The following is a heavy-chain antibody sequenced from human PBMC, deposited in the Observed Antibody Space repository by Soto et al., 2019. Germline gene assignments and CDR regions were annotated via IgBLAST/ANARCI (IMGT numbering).Heavy chain of an antibody. CDR1: GFTLSSDG. V-gene: IGHV3-30*03. D-gene: IGHD3-10*01. CDR3: ARRITMVRGPYYYYAMDV. CDR2: ISYDGSNK. J-gene: IGHJ6*02. Sequence: PGGSLRLSCAASGFTLSSDGMHWVRQAPGKGLEWVAVISYDGSNKYYADSVKGRFTISRDNSKNTLYLQMNSLRDEDTAVYYCARRITMVRGPYYYYAMDVWGQGTTVTVSS.